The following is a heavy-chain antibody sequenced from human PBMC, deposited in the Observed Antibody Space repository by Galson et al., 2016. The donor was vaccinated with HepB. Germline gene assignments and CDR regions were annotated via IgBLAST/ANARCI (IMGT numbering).Heavy chain of an antibody. J-gene: IGHJ4*02. Sequence: SVKVSCKASGYTFTDYGISWVRQAPGQGLEWMGWINPTNGQTTYAQKFQDRLTVTTETSTTTVYMELRSLKSDDTAVYYCARDRGDSGYWGQGTLVTVSS. D-gene: IGHD2-15*01. CDR3: ARDRGDSGY. CDR1: GYTFTDYG. V-gene: IGHV1-18*04. CDR2: INPTNGQT.